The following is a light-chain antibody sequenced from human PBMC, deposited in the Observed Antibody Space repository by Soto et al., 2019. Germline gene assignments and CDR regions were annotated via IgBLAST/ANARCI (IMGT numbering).Light chain of an antibody. CDR3: QQYGSSPYT. V-gene: IGKV3-20*01. J-gene: IGKJ2*01. CDR2: GAS. CDR1: QSVSNTY. Sequence: EIGLTQAPGTLSLAPGVRGTLSCRSSQSVSNTYLAWYQQKPGQAPRHLIYGASSRATGIPDRFSGSGSGTDFTLTINRLEPEDFAVYYCQQYGSSPYTFGQGTKLAIK.